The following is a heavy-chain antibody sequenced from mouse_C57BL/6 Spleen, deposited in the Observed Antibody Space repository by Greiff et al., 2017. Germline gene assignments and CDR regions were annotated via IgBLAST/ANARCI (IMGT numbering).Heavy chain of an antibody. V-gene: IGHV1-54*01. J-gene: IGHJ2*01. CDR2: INPGSGGT. CDR1: GYAFTNYL. CDR3: ARDDTRVVARDY. Sequence: QVQLQQSGAELVRPGTSVKVSCKASGYAFTNYLIEWVKQRPGQGLEWIGVINPGSGGTNYNEKLKGKATLTADKSSSTAYMQLSSLTSEDSAVYCCARDDTRVVARDYWGQGTTLTVS. D-gene: IGHD1-1*01.